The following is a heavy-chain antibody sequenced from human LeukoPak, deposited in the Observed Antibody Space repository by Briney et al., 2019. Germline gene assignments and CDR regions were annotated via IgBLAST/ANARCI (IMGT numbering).Heavy chain of an antibody. D-gene: IGHD1-26*01. V-gene: IGHV4-59*01. CDR3: ARGVGATSYFDY. Sequence: SETLSLTCTSSGGSISCYNWCWIRKPPGKRLEWIGFIYYSGSTNYNPSLKSRATISVDTSKNQSSLNLSSVTAADTAVYYCARGVGATSYFDYWGQGTLVTVSS. J-gene: IGHJ4*02. CDR1: GGSISCYN. CDR2: IYYSGST.